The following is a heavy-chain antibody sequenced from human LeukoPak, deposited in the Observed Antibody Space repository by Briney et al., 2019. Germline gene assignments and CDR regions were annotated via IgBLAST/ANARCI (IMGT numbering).Heavy chain of an antibody. CDR3: AQAWRWLQLNY. D-gene: IGHD5-24*01. CDR2: ISYDGSNK. CDR1: GFIVSTYA. J-gene: IGHJ4*02. V-gene: IGHV3-30*18. Sequence: GGSLRLSCAASGFIVSTYAMSWVRQAPGKGLEWVAVISYDGSNKYYADSVKGRFTISRDNSMNTLYLQMNSLRDEDTAVYYCAQAWRWLQLNYWGQGTLVTVSS.